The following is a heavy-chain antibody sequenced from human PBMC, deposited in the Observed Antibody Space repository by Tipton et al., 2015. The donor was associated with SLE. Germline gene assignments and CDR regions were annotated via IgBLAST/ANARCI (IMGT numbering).Heavy chain of an antibody. J-gene: IGHJ3*02. CDR1: GGSISSYY. CDR3: ARGPRTTVNPRGAFDI. CDR2: IYTSGST. V-gene: IGHV4-4*07. Sequence: TLSLTCTVSGGSISSYYWSWIRQPAGKGLEWIGRIYTSGSTNYNPSLKSRVTMSVDTSKNQFSLKLSSVTAADTAVYYRARGPRTTVNPRGAFDIWGQGTMVTVSS. D-gene: IGHD4-17*01.